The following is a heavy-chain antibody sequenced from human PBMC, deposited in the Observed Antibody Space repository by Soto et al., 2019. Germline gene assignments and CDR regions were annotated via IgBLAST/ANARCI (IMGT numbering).Heavy chain of an antibody. CDR2: INHSGST. CDR3: ARPYYIAAAGTGFNY. V-gene: IGHV4-34*01. J-gene: IGHJ4*02. D-gene: IGHD6-13*01. CDR1: GESFSVFY. Sequence: PSETLSLTCAVYGESFSVFYWSWIRQPPGKGLEWIGEINHSGSTNYNPSLKSRVTLSVDTSKNQFSLKLSSLTAADTAVYYCARPYYIAAAGTGFNYWGPGTLVTVS.